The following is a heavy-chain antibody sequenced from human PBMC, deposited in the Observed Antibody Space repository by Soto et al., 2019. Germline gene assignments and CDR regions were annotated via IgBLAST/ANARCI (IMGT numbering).Heavy chain of an antibody. V-gene: IGHV3-49*03. D-gene: IGHD3-22*01. J-gene: IGHJ4*02. CDR1: GFTFGDYA. Sequence: EVQLVESGGGLVQPGRSLRLSCTTSGFTFGDYAMSWFRQAPGKGLEWVGFIRSRTYGGTTEHAASVKGRFTISRDDSETIAYLQMNGLKTEDTAMYYCSRDLPRYDPSGYYASEYWGQGTLVTVSS. CDR2: IRSRTYGGTT. CDR3: SRDLPRYDPSGYYASEY.